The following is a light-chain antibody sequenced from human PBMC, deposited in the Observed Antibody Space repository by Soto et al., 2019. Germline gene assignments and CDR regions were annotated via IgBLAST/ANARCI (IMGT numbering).Light chain of an antibody. CDR2: DTS. Sequence: EIVLTQSPGTLSLSPGERATLSCRASQSVGSSFLAWYQQKPGQAPRLLIYDTSRRATGIPDRFSGSGSGTDFTLTISRLEPEDFAVYYCQQYGSSPYTFGQGTKLEIK. CDR3: QQYGSSPYT. V-gene: IGKV3-20*01. CDR1: QSVGSSF. J-gene: IGKJ2*01.